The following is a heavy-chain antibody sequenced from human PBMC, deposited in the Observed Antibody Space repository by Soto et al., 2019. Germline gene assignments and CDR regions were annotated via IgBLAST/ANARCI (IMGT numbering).Heavy chain of an antibody. CDR2: ISSTSIYI. CDR3: ARDAKLVDS. V-gene: IGHV3-21*01. D-gene: IGHD6-13*01. CDR1: GFTFSDYS. J-gene: IGHJ4*02. Sequence: EVQLVESGGGLVKPGGSLRLSCAASGFTFSDYSMTWVRQAPGKGLEWVSSISSTSIYIFYADSVKGRFTISRDNAKNSLYLQMNSLRAEDTAVYYCARDAKLVDSWGQGTLVIVSS.